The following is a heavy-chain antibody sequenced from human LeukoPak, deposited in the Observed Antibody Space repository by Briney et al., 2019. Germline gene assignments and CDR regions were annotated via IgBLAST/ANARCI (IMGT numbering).Heavy chain of an antibody. CDR3: ARADIVATIGGYYYYMDV. D-gene: IGHD5-12*01. CDR2: INNSGSA. V-gene: IGHV4-34*01. Sequence: SETLSLTCAVYGGSFSGYYWSWIRQSPGKGLEWIGEINNSGSANYNPSLKSRVTISVDTSKNQFSLKLSSVTAADTAVYYCARADIVATIGGYYYYMDVWGKGTTVTVSS. CDR1: GGSFSGYY. J-gene: IGHJ6*03.